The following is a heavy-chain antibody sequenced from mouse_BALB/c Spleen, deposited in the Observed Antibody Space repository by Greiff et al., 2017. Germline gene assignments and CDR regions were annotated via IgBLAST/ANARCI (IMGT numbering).Heavy chain of an antibody. Sequence: EVKVVESGGDLVKPGGSLKLSCAASGFTFSSYGMSWVRQTPDKRLEWVATISSGGSYTYYPDSVKGRFTISRDNAKNTLYLQMSSLKSEDTAMYYGARHGWQSPNYAMDYWGQGTSVTVSS. J-gene: IGHJ4*01. V-gene: IGHV5-6*01. D-gene: IGHD2-3*01. CDR2: ISSGGSYT. CDR3: ARHGWQSPNYAMDY. CDR1: GFTFSSYG.